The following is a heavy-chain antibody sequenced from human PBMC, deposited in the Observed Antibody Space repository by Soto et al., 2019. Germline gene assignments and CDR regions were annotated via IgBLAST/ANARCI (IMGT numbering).Heavy chain of an antibody. D-gene: IGHD3-10*01. V-gene: IGHV4-31*03. CDR1: GGSVNNANYF. CDR3: ARDADYGGSRGGMDV. CDR2: IYYSGST. Sequence: QVRLEASGPGLVKPSETLSLICSVSGGSVNNANYFWNWIRHHPENGLEWIGYIYYSGSTRYNPSFKSRVTLSIDTSKNQFSLSLNSVTVADTAVYFCARDADYGGSRGGMDVWGRGTTVTVSS. J-gene: IGHJ6*02.